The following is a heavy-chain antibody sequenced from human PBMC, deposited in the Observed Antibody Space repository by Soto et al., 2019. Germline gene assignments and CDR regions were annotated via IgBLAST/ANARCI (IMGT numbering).Heavy chain of an antibody. D-gene: IGHD3-22*01. CDR3: VRVLDSSWYAAL. V-gene: IGHV4-61*03. CDR2: IFYTGVT. J-gene: IGHJ2*01. Sequence: QVQLQESGPGLVKPSETLSLTCSVSGGSVSNASFYLTWIRQAPGTGLEYIGYIFYTGVTNYNPSLSIRVTISLDTSKNHFSLKLNSMTAADTAVYYCVRVLDSSWYAALLGRGTLVTVSS. CDR1: GGSVSNASFY.